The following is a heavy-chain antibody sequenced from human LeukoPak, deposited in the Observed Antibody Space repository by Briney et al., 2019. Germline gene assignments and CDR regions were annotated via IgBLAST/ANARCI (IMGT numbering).Heavy chain of an antibody. CDR3: SRRAGAYSHPYDY. J-gene: IGHJ4*02. CDR2: IYNDNT. Sequence: GGSLRLSCTVSGFTVSSNSMSWARQAPGKGLEWVSFIYNDNTHYSDSVKGRFTISRDNSKNTLYLQMNSLRAEDTAVYYCSRRAGAYSHPYDYWGQGTLVTVSS. CDR1: GFTVSSNS. D-gene: IGHD4/OR15-4a*01. V-gene: IGHV3-53*01.